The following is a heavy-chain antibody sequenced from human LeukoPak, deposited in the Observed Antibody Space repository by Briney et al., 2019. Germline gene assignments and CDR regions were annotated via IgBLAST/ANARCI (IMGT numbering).Heavy chain of an antibody. CDR3: AREDSSMVLSLDY. D-gene: IGHD5-18*01. V-gene: IGHV3-23*01. CDR1: AFTFSRDD. J-gene: IGHJ4*02. CDR2: ISGNGAGT. Sequence: GGSLRLSCAASAFTFSRDDKAWIRQPPAKRPEWISSISGNGAGTHYIDSVRGRFIISRDNSKNTVYLQMNSLRAEDTAIYYCAREDSSMVLSLDYWGQGTLVTVSS.